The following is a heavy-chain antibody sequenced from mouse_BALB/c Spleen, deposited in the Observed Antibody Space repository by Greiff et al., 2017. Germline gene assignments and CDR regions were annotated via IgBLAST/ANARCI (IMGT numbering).Heavy chain of an antibody. Sequence: LVESGPSLVKPSQTLSLTCSVTGDSITSGYWNWIRKFPGNKLEYMGYISYSGSTYYNPSLKSRISITRDTSKNQYYLQLNSVTTEDTATYYCARGYGSSLYYAMDYWGQGTSVTVSS. D-gene: IGHD1-1*01. V-gene: IGHV3-8*02. CDR2: ISYSGST. CDR1: GDSITSGY. J-gene: IGHJ4*01. CDR3: ARGYGSSLYYAMDY.